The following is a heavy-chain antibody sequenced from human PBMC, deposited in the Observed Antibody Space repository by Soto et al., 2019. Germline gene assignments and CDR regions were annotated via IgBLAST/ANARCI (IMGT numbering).Heavy chain of an antibody. Sequence: QVQLQQWGAGLLKPSETLSLTCAVYGGSFSSYYWTWIRQPPGKGLEWIGEINHSGSTYYNPSLKGRVAMSVDTSKNQFSLKLSSVTAADTAVYYCAIPRTSSVRYHDGMDVWGQGTTVSVTS. CDR2: INHSGST. CDR1: GGSFSSYY. D-gene: IGHD2-2*01. CDR3: AIPRTSSVRYHDGMDV. J-gene: IGHJ6*02. V-gene: IGHV4-34*01.